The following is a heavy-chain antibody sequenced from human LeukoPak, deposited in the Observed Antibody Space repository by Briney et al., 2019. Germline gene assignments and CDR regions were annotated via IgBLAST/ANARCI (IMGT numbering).Heavy chain of an antibody. CDR1: GGSFSGYY. D-gene: IGHD6-19*01. CDR3: ARGLFRAVAGLFDY. Sequence: SETLSLTCAVYGGSFSGYYWSWIRQPPGKGLEWIGEINHSGSTNYNPSLKSRVTISVDTPKNQFSLKLSSVTAADTAVYYCARGLFRAVAGLFDYWGQGTLVTVSS. J-gene: IGHJ4*02. V-gene: IGHV4-34*01. CDR2: INHSGST.